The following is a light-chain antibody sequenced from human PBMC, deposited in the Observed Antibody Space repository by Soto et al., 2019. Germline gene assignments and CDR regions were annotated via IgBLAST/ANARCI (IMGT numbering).Light chain of an antibody. J-gene: IGKJ4*01. V-gene: IGKV3-11*01. CDR1: QSVSSY. Sequence: EIVLTQSPATLSLSPGERATLSSRASQSVSSYLAWYQQKPGQAPRLLIYDASNRATGIPARFSGSGSGADFTLTLSSLEPEDFAVYYCQQRRDWPLPFGGGTKVEIK. CDR3: QQRRDWPLP. CDR2: DAS.